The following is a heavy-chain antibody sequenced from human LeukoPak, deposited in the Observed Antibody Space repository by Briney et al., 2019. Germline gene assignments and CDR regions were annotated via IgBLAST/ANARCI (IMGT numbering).Heavy chain of an antibody. J-gene: IGHJ4*02. CDR3: AREPYDSSGYPLDY. Sequence: GGSLRLSCAASGFTFSSYAMHWVRQAPGKGLEWVAVISYDGSNKYYADSVKGRFTISRDNSKNALYLQMNSLRAEDTAVYYCAREPYDSSGYPLDYWGKGTLVTVSS. D-gene: IGHD3-22*01. CDR2: ISYDGSNK. CDR1: GFTFSSYA. V-gene: IGHV3-30-3*01.